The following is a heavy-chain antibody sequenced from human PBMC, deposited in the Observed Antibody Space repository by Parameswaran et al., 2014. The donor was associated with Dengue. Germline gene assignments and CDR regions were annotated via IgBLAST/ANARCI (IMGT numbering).Heavy chain of an antibody. Sequence: VRQAPGKGLEWVSYISNSGKIIYYADSVKGRFTISRDNAKNSLYLQMNSLRAEDTAVYYCAREAFTNTWYGWFDPWGQGNMVTVSS. V-gene: IGHV3-11*01. J-gene: IGHJ5*02. D-gene: IGHD6-13*01. CDR3: AREAFTNTWYGWFDP. CDR2: ISNSGKII.